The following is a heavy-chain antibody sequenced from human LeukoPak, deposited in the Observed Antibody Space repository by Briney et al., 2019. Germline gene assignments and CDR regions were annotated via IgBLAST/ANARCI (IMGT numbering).Heavy chain of an antibody. CDR2: INPNSGDT. Sequence: ASVKVSCKASGYTFTGYYLHWVRQAPGQGLEWMGWINPNSGDTNNAQKFQGRVTMTRDTSISTAYMEVSRLTHDDTAVYFCARVTLMSSSAPYFDYWGQGTLVTVSS. J-gene: IGHJ4*02. CDR3: ARVTLMSSSAPYFDY. D-gene: IGHD2-8*01. CDR1: GYTFTGYY. V-gene: IGHV1-2*02.